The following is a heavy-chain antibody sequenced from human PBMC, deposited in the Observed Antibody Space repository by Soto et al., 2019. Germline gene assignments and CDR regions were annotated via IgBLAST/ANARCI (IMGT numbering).Heavy chain of an antibody. CDR3: AKSLYYYDSSRLDH. Sequence: VQLVESGGIGVQTGGSLRLSCAAAGFDFEDYAMHWVRQVPGKGLEWVSLTNSDGTDSYYVDSVKGRFTISRDNAKTTLYLQMDRLRPEDTALYFCAKSLYYYDSSRLDHWGQGTLVTVSS. CDR1: GFDFEDYA. V-gene: IGHV3-43D*04. D-gene: IGHD3-22*01. CDR2: TNSDGTDS. J-gene: IGHJ4*02.